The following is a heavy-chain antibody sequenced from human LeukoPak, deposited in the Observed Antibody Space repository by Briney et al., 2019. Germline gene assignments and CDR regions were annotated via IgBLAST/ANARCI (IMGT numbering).Heavy chain of an antibody. Sequence: SVKVSCKASGGTFSSYAISWVRQAPGQGLEWMGRIIPILGIANYAQKFQGRVTITADKSTSTAYMELSSLRSEDTAVDYCARDHLTDYGGNLYYFDYWGQGTLVTVSS. CDR3: ARDHLTDYGGNLYYFDY. V-gene: IGHV1-69*04. CDR2: IIPILGIA. J-gene: IGHJ4*02. CDR1: GGTFSSYA. D-gene: IGHD4-23*01.